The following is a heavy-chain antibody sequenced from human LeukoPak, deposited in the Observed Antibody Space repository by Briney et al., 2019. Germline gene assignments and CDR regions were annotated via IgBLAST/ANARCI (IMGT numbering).Heavy chain of an antibody. CDR2: HYYSGST. CDR1: GGSISAYY. Sequence: SETLSLTCTVSGGSISAYYWSWIRQPPGKGPEWLGNHYYSGSTDYNPSLKSRVTISVDTSKNQFSLKLSSVTAADTAVYYCARHGYYGSGNFDYWGQGTLVTVSS. D-gene: IGHD3-10*01. J-gene: IGHJ4*02. V-gene: IGHV4-59*08. CDR3: ARHGYYGSGNFDY.